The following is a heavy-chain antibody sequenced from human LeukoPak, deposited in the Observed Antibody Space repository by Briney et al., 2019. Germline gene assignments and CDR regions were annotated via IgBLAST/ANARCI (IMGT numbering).Heavy chain of an antibody. CDR3: ARTYDFWSGSPYDY. V-gene: IGHV1-46*01. CDR1: GYTFTSYY. J-gene: IGHJ4*02. D-gene: IGHD3-3*01. CDR2: INPSGGST. Sequence: ASVKVSCKASGYTFTSYYMHWVRQAPGQGLEWMGIINPSGGSTSYAQKLQGRVTMATDTSTSTAYMELRSLRSDDTAVYYCARTYDFWSGSPYDYWGQGTLVTVSS.